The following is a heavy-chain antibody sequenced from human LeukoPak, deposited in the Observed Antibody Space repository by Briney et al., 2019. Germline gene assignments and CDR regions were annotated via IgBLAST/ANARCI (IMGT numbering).Heavy chain of an antibody. CDR3: ARGLYCSGGSCYGSDY. CDR1: GYTFTGYY. V-gene: IGHV1-2*06. CDR2: INPNSGGT. Sequence: ASVKVSCKASGYTFTGYYTHWVRQAPGQGLEWMGRINPNSGGTNYAQKFQGRVTMTRDTSISTAYMELSRLRSDDTAVYYCARGLYCSGGSCYGSDYWGQGTLVTVSS. D-gene: IGHD2-15*01. J-gene: IGHJ4*02.